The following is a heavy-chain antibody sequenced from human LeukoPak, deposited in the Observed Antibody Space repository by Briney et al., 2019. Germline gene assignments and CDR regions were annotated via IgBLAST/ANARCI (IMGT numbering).Heavy chain of an antibody. D-gene: IGHD6-13*01. Sequence: PSETLSLTCAVYGESFNGHYWSWIRQPPGKGLEWLGSIYHSGSTYYNPSLKSRVTISVDTSKNQFSLKLSSVTAADTAVYYCAREGDSSSWYGPPGLRTFDPWGQGTLVTVSS. CDR3: AREGDSSSWYGPPGLRTFDP. J-gene: IGHJ5*02. CDR1: GESFNGHY. V-gene: IGHV4-34*01. CDR2: IYHSGST.